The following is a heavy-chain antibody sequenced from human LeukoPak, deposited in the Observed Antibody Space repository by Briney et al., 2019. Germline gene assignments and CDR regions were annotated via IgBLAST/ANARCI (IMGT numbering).Heavy chain of an antibody. V-gene: IGHV3-72*01. CDR1: GFTFSDHY. J-gene: IGHJ6*02. Sequence: PGRSLRLSCAASGFTFSDHYMDWVRQAPGKGLEWVGRIRNKANSYTTEYAASVKGRFTISRDDSKDSLYLQMNSLKTEDTAVYYCAREYCSRTSCYYGMDVWGQGTTVTVSS. CDR2: IRNKANSYTT. CDR3: AREYCSRTSCYYGMDV. D-gene: IGHD2-2*01.